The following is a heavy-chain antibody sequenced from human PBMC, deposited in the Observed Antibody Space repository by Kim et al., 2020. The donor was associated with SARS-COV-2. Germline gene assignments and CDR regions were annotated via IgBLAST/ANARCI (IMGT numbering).Heavy chain of an antibody. J-gene: IGHJ6*02. V-gene: IGHV3-74*01. Sequence: GGSLRLSCAASGFTFSSYWMHWVRQAPGKGLVWVSRINSDGSSTSYADSVKGRFTISRDNAKNTLYLQMNSLRAEDTAVYYCARDGPLPHMVRGVIITYYYYGMDAWGQGPTVTVSS. CDR2: INSDGSST. CDR3: ARDGPLPHMVRGVIITYYYYGMDA. D-gene: IGHD3-10*01. CDR1: GFTFSSYW.